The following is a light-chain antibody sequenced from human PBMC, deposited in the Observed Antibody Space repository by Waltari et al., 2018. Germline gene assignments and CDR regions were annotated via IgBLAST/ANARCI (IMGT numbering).Light chain of an antibody. Sequence: QSALTQPASVSGSPGPSITIPCTGTSSDVGGYNYVSWYQQHPGKAPKLMIYDVSNRPSGVSNRFSGSKSGNTASLTISGLQAEVEADYYCSSYTSSSTVVFGGGTKLTVL. CDR1: SSDVGGYNY. CDR3: SSYTSSSTVV. V-gene: IGLV2-14*03. J-gene: IGLJ2*01. CDR2: DVS.